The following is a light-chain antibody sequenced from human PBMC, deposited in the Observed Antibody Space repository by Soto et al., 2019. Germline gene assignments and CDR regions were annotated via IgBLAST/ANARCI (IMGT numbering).Light chain of an antibody. CDR1: QSVTNNY. J-gene: IGKJ1*01. CDR2: GAS. CDR3: QQYGSSPPRT. Sequence: EIVLTQSPGTLSLSPGERATLSCRASQSVTNNYLAWYQQKPGQAPKLLIYGASSRSTGIPDRFSGSGSGTDFTLTISRLETEDFAVSYCQQYGSSPPRTFGQGTKVESK. V-gene: IGKV3-20*01.